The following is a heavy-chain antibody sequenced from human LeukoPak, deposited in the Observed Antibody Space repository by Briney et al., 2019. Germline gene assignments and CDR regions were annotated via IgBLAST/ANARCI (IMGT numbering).Heavy chain of an antibody. J-gene: IGHJ3*02. CDR3: ARGPRITIFGVVTYDAFDI. D-gene: IGHD3-3*01. Sequence: ASVKVSCKASGGTFSSYAISWVRQAPGQGLEWMGGIIPIFGTANYAQKFQGRVTITTDESTSTAYMELRSLRSDDTAVYYCARGPRITIFGVVTYDAFDIWGQGTMVTVSS. CDR1: GGTFSSYA. CDR2: IIPIFGTA. V-gene: IGHV1-69*05.